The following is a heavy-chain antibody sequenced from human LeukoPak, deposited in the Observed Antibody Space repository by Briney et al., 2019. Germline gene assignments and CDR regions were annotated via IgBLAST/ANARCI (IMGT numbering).Heavy chain of an antibody. V-gene: IGHV3-23*01. CDR1: GFAFGTYA. CDR3: ARVVAAIALRHYHYVDV. Sequence: PGGSLRLSCAGSGFAFGTYAMSWVRQAPGMGLEWVSSISANGQATYYADSVEGRFTISRDNSKNTLYLQLNSLRAEDTATYYCARVVAAIALRHYHYVDVWGKGTTVTVSS. D-gene: IGHD2-21*02. CDR2: ISANGQAT. J-gene: IGHJ6*03.